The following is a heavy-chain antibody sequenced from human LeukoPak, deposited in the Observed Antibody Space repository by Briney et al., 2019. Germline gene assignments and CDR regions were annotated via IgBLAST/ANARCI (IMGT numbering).Heavy chain of an antibody. CDR3: ASIYDSSGYYTDY. D-gene: IGHD3-22*01. J-gene: IGHJ4*02. CDR1: GYTFTSYD. Sequence: GASVKVSCKASGYTFTSYDINWVRQATGQGLEWMGWMNPNSGNTGYAQKFQGRVTMTRNTSISTAYMELSSLRSEDTAVYYCASIYDSSGYYTDYWGQGTLVTVSS. CDR2: MNPNSGNT. V-gene: IGHV1-8*01.